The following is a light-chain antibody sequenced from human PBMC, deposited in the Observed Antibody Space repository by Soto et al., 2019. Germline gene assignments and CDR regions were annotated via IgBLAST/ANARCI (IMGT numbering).Light chain of an antibody. J-gene: IGLJ2*01. CDR3: CSYAGRSTVV. CDR2: DVS. Sequence: QSVLTQPASVSGSPGQSITISCTGTSSDVGGQNAVSWYQQHPGKAPKFIIYDVSKRPSGVSSRFSGSKSGNTASLTLSGLQAEDEADYYCCSYAGRSTVVFGGGTKLTVL. V-gene: IGLV2-23*02. CDR1: SSDVGGQNA.